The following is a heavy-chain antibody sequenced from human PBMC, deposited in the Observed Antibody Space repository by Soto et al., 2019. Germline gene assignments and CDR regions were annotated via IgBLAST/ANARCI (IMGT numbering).Heavy chain of an antibody. Sequence: QVQLVQSGAEVKKPGSSVKVSCKASGGTFNTYAISWVRQAPGQGLEWMGGIIPIFGTANYAQKFQGRVTNTADEYTRTVYMELISLRSEDTAIYYGARHPVVVVAVTAELHHWGQGTLVTVSS. J-gene: IGHJ5*02. CDR2: IIPIFGTA. CDR1: GGTFNTYA. CDR3: ARHPVVVVAVTAELHH. V-gene: IGHV1-69*01. D-gene: IGHD2-15*01.